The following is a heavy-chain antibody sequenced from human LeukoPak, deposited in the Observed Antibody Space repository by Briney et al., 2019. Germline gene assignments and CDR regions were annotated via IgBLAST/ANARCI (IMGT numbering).Heavy chain of an antibody. D-gene: IGHD2-2*01. CDR2: ISGSGGST. CDR1: GFTISSYA. V-gene: IGHV3-23*01. Sequence: QSGGSLRLSCAASGFTISSYAMSWVRQAPGKGLEWVSAISGSGGSTYYADSVKGRFTISRDNSKNTLYLQMNSLRAEDTAVYYCAKGVWDIVVVPAARNYWGQGTLVTVSS. CDR3: AKGVWDIVVVPAARNY. J-gene: IGHJ4*02.